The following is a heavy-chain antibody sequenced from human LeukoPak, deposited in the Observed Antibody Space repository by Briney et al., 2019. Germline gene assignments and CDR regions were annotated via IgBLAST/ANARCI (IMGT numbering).Heavy chain of an antibody. CDR2: IFYSGST. V-gene: IGHV4-59*12. D-gene: IGHD3-10*01. J-gene: IGHJ3*02. Sequence: ASETLSLTCTVSGGSISSYYWGWIRQPPGKGLEWIGNIFYSGSTYYGPSLKSRLTISLDTSRNQFSLKLNSVTAADTAVYYCAKSNGYGLIDIWGQGTMVTVSS. CDR1: GGSISSYY. CDR3: AKSNGYGLIDI.